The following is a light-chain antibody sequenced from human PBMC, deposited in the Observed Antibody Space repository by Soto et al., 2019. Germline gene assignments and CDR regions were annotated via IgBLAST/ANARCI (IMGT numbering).Light chain of an antibody. CDR1: QSVSSN. CDR3: QQYNNWPWT. V-gene: IGKV3-15*01. CDR2: GAS. Sequence: EIVMTQSPATLSVSPGERATLPCRASQSVSSNLAWYQQKPGQAHRLLIYGASTRATGITARFSGSGSGTEFSLTISTLQSEDSAVYSCQQYNNWPWTFGQGTKVEIK. J-gene: IGKJ1*01.